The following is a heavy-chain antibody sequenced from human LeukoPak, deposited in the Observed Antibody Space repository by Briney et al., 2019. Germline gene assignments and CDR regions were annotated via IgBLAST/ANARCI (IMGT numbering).Heavy chain of an antibody. J-gene: IGHJ6*03. D-gene: IGHD3-16*02. CDR1: GGTFSSYA. V-gene: IGHV1-69*13. CDR3: ARGPEIHDYVWGSYRTPDYYYYYMDV. Sequence: SVKVSCKASGGTFSSYAISWVRQAPGQGLEWMGGTIPIFGTANYAQKFQGRVTITADESTSTAYMELSSLRSEDTAVYYCARGPEIHDYVWGSYRTPDYYYYYMDVWGKGTTVTISS. CDR2: TIPIFGTA.